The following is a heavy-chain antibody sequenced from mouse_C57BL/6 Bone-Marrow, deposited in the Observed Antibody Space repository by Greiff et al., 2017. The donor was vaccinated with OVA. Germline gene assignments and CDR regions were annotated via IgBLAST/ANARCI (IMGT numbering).Heavy chain of an antibody. V-gene: IGHV1-69*01. CDR3: AILSPFDY. CDR1: GYTFTSYW. J-gene: IGHJ2*01. Sequence: QVQLQQSGAELVMPGASVKLSCKASGYTFTSYWMHWVKQRPGQGLEWLGEIDPSDSYTTYNQKFKGKSTWTVDKSSSTAYMQLSSLTSEDSAVYYCAILSPFDYWGKGTTLTVSS. D-gene: IGHD1-1*02. CDR2: IDPSDSYT.